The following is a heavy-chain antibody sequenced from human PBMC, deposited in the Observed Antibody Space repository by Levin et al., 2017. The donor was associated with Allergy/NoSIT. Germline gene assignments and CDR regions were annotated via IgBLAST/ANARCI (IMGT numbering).Heavy chain of an antibody. D-gene: IGHD7-27*01. V-gene: IGHV3-7*04. CDR1: GFTVSGYW. J-gene: IGHJ4*02. CDR2: LKQDGSEK. Sequence: GASVKVSCAASGFTVSGYWMSWLRQAPGKGLEWVANLKQDGSEKNYVDSVKGRFTISRDKAKNSLYLQMNSLRADDTAVYYCARMNWGTGPFDYWGQGTLVTVSS. CDR3: ARMNWGTGPFDY.